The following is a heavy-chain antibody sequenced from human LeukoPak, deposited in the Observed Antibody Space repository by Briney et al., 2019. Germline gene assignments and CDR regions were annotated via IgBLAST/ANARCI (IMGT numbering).Heavy chain of an antibody. CDR3: ARVSRTFGGVTTFDY. D-gene: IGHD3-16*01. Sequence: SETLSLTCAVYGGSFSGYYWSWIRQPAGKGLEWIGRIYTSGSTNYNPSLKSRVTMSVDTSKNQFSLKLSSVTAADTAVYYCARVSRTFGGVTTFDYWGQGTLVTVSS. J-gene: IGHJ4*02. CDR2: IYTSGST. CDR1: GGSFSGYY. V-gene: IGHV4-59*10.